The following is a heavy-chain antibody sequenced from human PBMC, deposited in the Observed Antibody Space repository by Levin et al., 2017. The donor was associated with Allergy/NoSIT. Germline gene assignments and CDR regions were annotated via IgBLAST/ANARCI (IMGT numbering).Heavy chain of an antibody. J-gene: IGHJ4*02. CDR2: ISSSSGTI. Sequence: PGGSLRLSCAASGFTFSSYSMNWVRQAPGKGLEWVSYISSSSGTIYYADSVKGRFTISRDNAKNSVYLQMNSLRDEDTAVYYCARKLYGSGSSWPFDYWGQGTLVTVSS. CDR3: ARKLYGSGSSWPFDY. V-gene: IGHV3-48*02. D-gene: IGHD3-10*01. CDR1: GFTFSSYS.